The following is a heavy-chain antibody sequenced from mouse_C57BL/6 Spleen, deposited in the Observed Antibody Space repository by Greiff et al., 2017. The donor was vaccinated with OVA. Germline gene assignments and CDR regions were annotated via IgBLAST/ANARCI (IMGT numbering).Heavy chain of an antibody. CDR2: IDPSDSYT. Sequence: QVQLQQPGAELVMPGASVKLSCKASGYTFTSYWMHWVKQRPGQGLQWIGEIDPSDSYTNYNQKFKGKSTLTVDKSSSTAYMQLSSLTSEDSAVXYCARRGYGSGFDYFDYWGQGTTLPVSS. V-gene: IGHV1-69*01. D-gene: IGHD1-1*01. J-gene: IGHJ2*01. CDR1: GYTFTSYW. CDR3: ARRGYGSGFDYFDY.